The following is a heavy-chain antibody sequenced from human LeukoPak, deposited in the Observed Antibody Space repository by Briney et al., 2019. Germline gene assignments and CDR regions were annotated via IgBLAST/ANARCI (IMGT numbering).Heavy chain of an antibody. CDR3: ARGHHFWSGYSFDP. CDR1: GGSISSYY. D-gene: IGHD3-3*02. V-gene: IGHV4-59*08. J-gene: IGHJ5*02. Sequence: PSETLSLTCTVSGGSISSYYWSWIRQPPGKGLEWIGYIYYSGSTNYNPSLKSRVTISVDTSKNQFSLRLSSVTAADTAVYYCARGHHFWSGYSFDPWGQGTLVTVSS. CDR2: IYYSGST.